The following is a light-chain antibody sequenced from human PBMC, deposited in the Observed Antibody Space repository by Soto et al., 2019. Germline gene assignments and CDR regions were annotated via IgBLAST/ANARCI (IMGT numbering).Light chain of an antibody. V-gene: IGKV1-5*03. Sequence: DIKMTQSPSTLSASVGDRVTITCRASQSISNWLAWYQQKPGKAPKLLIYKASSLQGGVPSRFSGSGSGTEFTLTISSLQTDDFATYYCQQYDTYRTFGQGTKVEIK. CDR1: QSISNW. CDR2: KAS. CDR3: QQYDTYRT. J-gene: IGKJ1*01.